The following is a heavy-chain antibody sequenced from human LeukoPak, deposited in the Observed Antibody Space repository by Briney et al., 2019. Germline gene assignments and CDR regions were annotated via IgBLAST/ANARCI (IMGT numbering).Heavy chain of an antibody. CDR3: AHHSSGWYVYYYYYYMDV. J-gene: IGHJ6*03. V-gene: IGHV4-39*01. D-gene: IGHD6-19*01. Sequence: PSETLSLTCTVSGGSISSSSYYWGWIRQPPGKGLEWIGSIYYSGSTYYNPSLKSRVTISVDTSKNQFSLKLSSVTAADTAVYYCAHHSSGWYVYYYYYYMDVWGKGTTVTISS. CDR2: IYYSGST. CDR1: GGSISSSSYY.